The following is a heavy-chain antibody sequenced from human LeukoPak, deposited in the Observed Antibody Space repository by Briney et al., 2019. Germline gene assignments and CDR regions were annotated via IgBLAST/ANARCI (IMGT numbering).Heavy chain of an antibody. D-gene: IGHD1-20*01. CDR2: ISPYDGNT. CDR1: GYTFTSYA. CDR3: VRVWPPNAVDRGMTYSDFTALDV. V-gene: IGHV1-18*01. J-gene: IGHJ3*01. Sequence: ASVKVSCKASGYTFTSYAMNWVRQAPGQGLEWMGWISPYDGNTNYAQRFQARVTMSIDKSTRTVYMELRRLRLDDTAVYYCVRVWPPNAVDRGMTYSDFTALDVWGQGTTVIVSS.